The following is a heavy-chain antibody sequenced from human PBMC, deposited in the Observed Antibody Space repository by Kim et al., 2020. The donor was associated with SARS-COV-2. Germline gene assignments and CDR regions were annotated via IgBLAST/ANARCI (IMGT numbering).Heavy chain of an antibody. Sequence: SETLSLTCTVSGGSISSYYWSWIRQPPGKGLEWIGYIYYSGSTNYNPSLKSRVTISVDTSKNQFSLKLSSVTAADTAVYYCARAPAYYYGSGSYYNAHYFDYWGQGTLVTVSS. J-gene: IGHJ4*02. CDR1: GGSISSYY. CDR3: ARAPAYYYGSGSYYNAHYFDY. CDR2: IYYSGST. V-gene: IGHV4-59*01. D-gene: IGHD3-10*01.